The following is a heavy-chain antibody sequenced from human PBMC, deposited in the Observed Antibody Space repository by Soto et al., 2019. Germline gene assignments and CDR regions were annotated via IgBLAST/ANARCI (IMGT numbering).Heavy chain of an antibody. J-gene: IGHJ4*02. V-gene: IGHV2-26*01. CDR2: IFSNDEK. D-gene: IGHD2-21*02. CDR3: ARSHIVVVTALYYFDY. Sequence: QVTLKESGPVLVKPTETLTLTCTVSGFSLSNARMGVSWIRQPPGKPLEWLAHIFSNDEKSYSTSLKSRLTTSKDTSKSQVVLTMTNMDPVDTATYYCARSHIVVVTALYYFDYWGQGTMVTVSS. CDR1: GFSLSNARMG.